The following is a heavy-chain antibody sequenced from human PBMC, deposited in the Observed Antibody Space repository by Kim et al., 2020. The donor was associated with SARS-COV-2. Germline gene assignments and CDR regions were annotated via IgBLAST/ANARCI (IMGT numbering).Heavy chain of an antibody. CDR2: T. J-gene: IGHJ4*02. V-gene: IGHV1-46*01. Sequence: TSYAQRFQGRVTMTSDTSTSIFYMELSSLTSEDTAVYYCATEPPGTYYFDYWGQGTLVTVSS. D-gene: IGHD3-10*01. CDR3: ATEPPGTYYFDY.